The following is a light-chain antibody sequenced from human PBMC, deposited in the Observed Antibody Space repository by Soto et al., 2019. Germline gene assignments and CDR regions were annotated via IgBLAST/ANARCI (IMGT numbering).Light chain of an antibody. Sequence: DIQMTQSPSSLSASVGDRVTITCRASQSISSYLNWYQQKPGKAPNLLIYAASSLQSGVPSRFSGSGSGTDFTLTISSLQLEDFATYYCQQSYSTPITFGQGTRLEI. CDR1: QSISSY. V-gene: IGKV1-39*01. J-gene: IGKJ5*01. CDR2: AAS. CDR3: QQSYSTPIT.